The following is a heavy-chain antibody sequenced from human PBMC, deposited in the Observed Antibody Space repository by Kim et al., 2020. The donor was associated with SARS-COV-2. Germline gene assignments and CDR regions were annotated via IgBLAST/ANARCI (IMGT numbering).Heavy chain of an antibody. D-gene: IGHD3-10*01. Sequence: YAQRLQGRVTMTTDTSTSTAYMELRSLRSDDTAVYYCARTVKYYNTSGFDYWGQGTLVTVS. CDR3: ARTVKYYNTSGFDY. V-gene: IGHV1-18*01. J-gene: IGHJ4*02.